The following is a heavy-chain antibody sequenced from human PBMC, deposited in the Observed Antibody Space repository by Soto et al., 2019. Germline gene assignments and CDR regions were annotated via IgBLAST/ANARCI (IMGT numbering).Heavy chain of an antibody. CDR1: GFTFTSSA. J-gene: IGHJ6*03. D-gene: IGHD6-13*01. CDR3: AALRFIAAAGYYYYYMDV. Sequence: ASVKVSCKASGFTFTSSAMQWVQQARGQRLEWIGWIVVGSGNTNYAQKFQERVTITRDMSTSTAYMELSSLRSEDTAVYYCAALRFIAAAGYYYYYMDVWGKGTTVTVSS. CDR2: IVVGSGNT. V-gene: IGHV1-58*02.